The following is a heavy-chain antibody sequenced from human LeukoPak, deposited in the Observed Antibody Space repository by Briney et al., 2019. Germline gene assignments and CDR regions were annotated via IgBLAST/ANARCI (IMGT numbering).Heavy chain of an antibody. D-gene: IGHD3-10*01. CDR3: ARNMGDGSGIIDY. CDR1: GYSISRSNW. J-gene: IGHJ4*02. CDR2: IYYSGSI. Sequence: SDTLSLTCAVSGYSISRSNWWGWIRQPPGKGLEWIGYIYYSGSIYYNPSLKSRVTMSVDTSKNQFSLKLSSVTAVDTAVYYCARNMGDGSGIIDYWGQGTLVTVSS. V-gene: IGHV4-28*05.